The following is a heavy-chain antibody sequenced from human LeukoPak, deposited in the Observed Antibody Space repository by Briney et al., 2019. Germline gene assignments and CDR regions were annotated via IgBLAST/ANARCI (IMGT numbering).Heavy chain of an antibody. J-gene: IGHJ5*02. CDR3: ARHVYYDSDFRFDP. D-gene: IGHD3-22*01. CDR2: IYYSVST. CDR1: GGSISSYY. V-gene: IGHV4-59*08. Sequence: SETLSLTCTVSGGSISSYYWSWIRQPPGRGLEWIGYIYYSVSTNYNPSLKSRVTISVDTSKNQFSLKLSSVTAADTAVYYCARHVYYDSDFRFDPWGQGTLVTVSS.